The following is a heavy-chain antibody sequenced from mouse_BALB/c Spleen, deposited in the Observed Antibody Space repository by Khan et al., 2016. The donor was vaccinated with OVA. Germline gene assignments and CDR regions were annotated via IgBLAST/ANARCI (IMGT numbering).Heavy chain of an antibody. Sequence: EVQLQESGPGLVKPSQSLSLTCTVTGYSITSDYAWNWIRQFPGNKLEWMGYISYSGSTNYNPALKSRISITRDTSKNQFFLQLNSVTTEDTATCYCAREVSRYNYAMDYWGQGTSVTVSS. CDR1: GYSITSDYA. V-gene: IGHV3-2*02. J-gene: IGHJ4*01. CDR3: AREVSRYNYAMDY. CDR2: ISYSGST. D-gene: IGHD1-1*01.